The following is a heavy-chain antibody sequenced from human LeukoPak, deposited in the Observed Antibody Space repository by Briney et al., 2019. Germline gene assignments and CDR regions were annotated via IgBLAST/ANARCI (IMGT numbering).Heavy chain of an antibody. V-gene: IGHV3-23*01. D-gene: IGHD3-10*01. CDR2: ISGSGGST. J-gene: IGHJ5*02. Sequence: GGSLRLSWAASGFTFSSYAMSWVRQAPGKGLEWVSAISGSGGSTYYADSVKGRFTISRDNSKNTLYLQMNSLRAEDTAVYYCARLSSGSYYRSNNWFDPWGQGTLVTVSS. CDR3: ARLSSGSYYRSNNWFDP. CDR1: GFTFSSYA.